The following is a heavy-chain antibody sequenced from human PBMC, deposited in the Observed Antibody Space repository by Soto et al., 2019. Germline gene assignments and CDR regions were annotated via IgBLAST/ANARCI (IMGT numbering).Heavy chain of an antibody. J-gene: IGHJ6*02. CDR2: ISGSGANT. CDR3: AKQATHFYYYDMDV. Sequence: GGSLSLSCAASGFTFSMYGMSWVRPTPGKGLEWVSGISGSGANTYYAESVKGRFTVSRDSSKSTLYLQMNGLRGEDTAVYYCAKQATHFYYYDMDVWGQGTTVTVSS. V-gene: IGHV3-23*01. D-gene: IGHD5-12*01. CDR1: GFTFSMYG.